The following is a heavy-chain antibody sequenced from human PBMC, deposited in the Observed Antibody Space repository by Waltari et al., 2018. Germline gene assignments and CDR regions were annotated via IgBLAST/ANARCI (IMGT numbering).Heavy chain of an antibody. CDR1: GGSIRSSSYY. J-gene: IGHJ6*02. V-gene: IGHV4-39*07. CDR3: ARGTMVQGVPSDGMDV. CDR2: IYYSGST. Sequence: QLQLQESGPGLVKPSETLSLTCTVSGGSIRSSSYYWGWIRQHPGKGLEWIGSIYYSGSTYYNPSLKSRVTISVDTSKNQFSLKLSSVTAADTAVYYCARGTMVQGVPSDGMDVWGQGTTVTVSS. D-gene: IGHD3-10*01.